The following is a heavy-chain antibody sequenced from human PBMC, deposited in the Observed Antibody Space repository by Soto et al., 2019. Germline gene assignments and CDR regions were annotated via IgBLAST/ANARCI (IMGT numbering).Heavy chain of an antibody. D-gene: IGHD1-26*01. CDR1: GGTFSSYA. CDR3: ARIVGATPPYYYGMDV. CDR2: IIPIFGTA. J-gene: IGHJ6*02. V-gene: IGHV1-69*13. Sequence: GASVKVSCKASGGTFSSYAISWVRQAPGQGLKWMGGIIPIFGTANYAQKFQGRVTITADESTSTAYMELSSLRSEDTAVYYCARIVGATPPYYYGMDVWGQGTTVTVSS.